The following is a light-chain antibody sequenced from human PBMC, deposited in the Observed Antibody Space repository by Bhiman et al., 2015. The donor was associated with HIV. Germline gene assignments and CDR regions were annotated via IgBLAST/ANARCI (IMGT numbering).Light chain of an antibody. CDR1: SSDVGGYNF. V-gene: IGLV2-14*03. J-gene: IGLJ1*01. CDR2: DVT. CDR3: SSYTTSSTYV. Sequence: QSALTQPASVSGSPGQSITISCTGSSSDVGGYNFVSWYQQHPGKAPKLMIYDVTNRPSGVSARFSGSKSDNTASLTISGLQAEDEADYYCSSYTTSSTYVFGTGTKVTVL.